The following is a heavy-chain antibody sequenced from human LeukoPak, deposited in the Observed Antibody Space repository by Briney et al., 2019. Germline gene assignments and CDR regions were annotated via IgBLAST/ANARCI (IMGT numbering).Heavy chain of an antibody. CDR3: AADQTQPTYSGYDYVRAFDI. Sequence: SVKVSCKASGFTFTSSAVQWVRQARGQRLEWIGWIVVGSGNTNYAQKFQERVTITRDMSTSTAYMELSSLRSEDTAVYYCAADQTQPTYSGYDYVRAFDIWGQGTMVTVSS. V-gene: IGHV1-58*01. CDR1: GFTFTSSA. J-gene: IGHJ3*02. D-gene: IGHD5-12*01. CDR2: IVVGSGNT.